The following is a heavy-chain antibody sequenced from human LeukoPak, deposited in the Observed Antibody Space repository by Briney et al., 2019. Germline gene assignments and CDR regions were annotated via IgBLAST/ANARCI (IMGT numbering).Heavy chain of an antibody. V-gene: IGHV4-31*03. J-gene: IGHJ3*02. D-gene: IGHD3-22*01. CDR3: ARVHDSSGYRGAFDI. CDR1: GGSIGSGGYY. CDR2: IYYSGST. Sequence: PSQTLSLTCTVSGGSIGSGGYYWSWIRQHPGKGLEWIGYIYYSGSTYYNPSLKSRVTISVDTSKNQFSLKLSSVTAADTAVYYCARVHDSSGYRGAFDIWGQGTMVTVSS.